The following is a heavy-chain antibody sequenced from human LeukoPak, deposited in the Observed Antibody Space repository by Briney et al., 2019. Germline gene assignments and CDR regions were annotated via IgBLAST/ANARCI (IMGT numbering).Heavy chain of an antibody. CDR2: IYHSGST. J-gene: IGHJ4*02. D-gene: IGHD6-13*01. V-gene: IGHV4-38-2*01. CDR1: GFTFSGYS. Sequence: GSLRLSCEASGFTFSGYSMKWVRQAPGKGLEWIGSIYHSGSTYYNPSLKSRVTISVDTSKNQFSLKLSSVTAADTAVYYCARIIAAAGTVDYWGQGTLVTVSS. CDR3: ARIIAAAGTVDY.